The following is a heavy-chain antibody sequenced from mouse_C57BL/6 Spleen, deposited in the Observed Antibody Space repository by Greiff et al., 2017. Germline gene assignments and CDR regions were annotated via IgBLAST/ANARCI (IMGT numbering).Heavy chain of an antibody. Sequence: EVKLMESGPGLVKPSQSLSLTCSVTGYSITSGYYWNWIRQFPGNKLEWMGYISYDGSNNYNPSLKNRISITRDTSKNQFFLKLNSVTTEDTATYYCARSHYYYFDYWGQGTTLTVSS. CDR1: GYSITSGYY. V-gene: IGHV3-6*01. CDR3: ARSHYYYFDY. D-gene: IGHD1-1*01. J-gene: IGHJ2*01. CDR2: ISYDGSN.